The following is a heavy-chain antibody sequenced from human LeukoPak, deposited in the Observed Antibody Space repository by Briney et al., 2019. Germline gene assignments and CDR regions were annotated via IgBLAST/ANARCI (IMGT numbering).Heavy chain of an antibody. Sequence: SETLSLTCTASGGSFRGYFWTWIRQPPGKGLEWVGYIYYSGSTNYNPALKSRVTIAVDTSKNQFSLRLNSVTAADTAVYYCARGNKHSYSSSWYEFDSWGQGTLVTVSS. J-gene: IGHJ4*02. CDR2: IYYSGST. CDR3: ARGNKHSYSSSWYEFDS. V-gene: IGHV4-59*01. D-gene: IGHD6-13*01. CDR1: GGSFRGYF.